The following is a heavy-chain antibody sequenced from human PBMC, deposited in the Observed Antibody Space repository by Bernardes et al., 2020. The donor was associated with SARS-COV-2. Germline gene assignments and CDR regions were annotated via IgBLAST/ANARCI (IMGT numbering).Heavy chain of an antibody. Sequence: ASVKVSCKASGYSFTIYLINWARQAPGQGLEWMGGIAAYNGKTNYAENFHDRVSMTIDTATSTAYMELRSLRSDHTAVYFCARGAAEVSLASDYWGQGTLVTVST. D-gene: IGHD2-8*01. J-gene: IGHJ4*02. CDR3: ARGAAEVSLASDY. CDR1: GYSFTIYL. V-gene: IGHV1-18*04. CDR2: IAAYNGKT.